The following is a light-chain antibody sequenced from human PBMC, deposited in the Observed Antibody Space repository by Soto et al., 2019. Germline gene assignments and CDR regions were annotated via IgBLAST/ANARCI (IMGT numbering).Light chain of an antibody. V-gene: IGKV1-39*01. J-gene: IGKJ2*01. CDR2: AAY. CDR3: QQSYSTLAAT. CDR1: QSISSY. Sequence: DIQMTQSPSSLSASVGDRVTITCRASQSISSYLNWYQQKPGKAPKLLIYAAYSLQSGVPSRFSGSGSGTDFTLTISSLQPEDFATYYCQQSYSTLAATFGQGTKLEIK.